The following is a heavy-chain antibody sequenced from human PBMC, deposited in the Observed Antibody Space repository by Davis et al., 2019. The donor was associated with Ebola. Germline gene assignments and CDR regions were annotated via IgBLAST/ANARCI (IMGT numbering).Heavy chain of an antibody. J-gene: IGHJ6*02. V-gene: IGHV3-7*03. Sequence: PGGSLRLSCAASGFIFSNYWMSWVRQAPGKGPEWVAIIKQDGGEKYYVDSVKGRFTISRDNAKNSLFLQMNSLRAEDTALYYCASGDGRGNSYDMDVWGQGTTVTVSS. CDR3: ASGDGRGNSYDMDV. CDR2: IKQDGGEK. CDR1: GFIFSNYW. D-gene: IGHD4-23*01.